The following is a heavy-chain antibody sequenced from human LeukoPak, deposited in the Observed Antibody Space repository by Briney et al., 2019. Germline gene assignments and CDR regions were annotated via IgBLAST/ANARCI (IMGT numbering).Heavy chain of an antibody. CDR1: GYSFPTYW. Sequence: GESLKISCKGSGYSFPTYWIGWVRQMPGKGLEWMGIIYPGDSDTRYIPSFQGQVTISADKPINTAYLQWSSLKASDTAMYYCARRVDSYWFFDYWGQGTLVTVSS. CDR2: IYPGDSDT. V-gene: IGHV5-51*01. D-gene: IGHD1-26*01. J-gene: IGHJ4*02. CDR3: ARRVDSYWFFDY.